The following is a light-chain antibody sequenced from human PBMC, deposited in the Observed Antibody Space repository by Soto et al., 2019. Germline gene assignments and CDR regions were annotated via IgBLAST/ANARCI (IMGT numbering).Light chain of an antibody. J-gene: IGLJ2*01. Sequence: QSALTQSASVSGSPGQSITISCTGTSSDIGGYNYVSWYQQHPDKAPKLMIFEVSNRPSGVPNRFSGSKSGNTASLTISGLLPEDEADYYCSSYTTSSTVAFGGGTKLTVL. CDR3: SSYTTSSTVA. V-gene: IGLV2-14*01. CDR2: EVS. CDR1: SSDIGGYNY.